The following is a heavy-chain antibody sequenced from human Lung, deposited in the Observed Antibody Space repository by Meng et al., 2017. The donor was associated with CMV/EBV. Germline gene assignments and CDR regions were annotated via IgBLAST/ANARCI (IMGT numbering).Heavy chain of an antibody. Sequence: GESLKISCAASGFTVSSNYMSWVRQAPGKGLEWVSVIYSGGSTYYADSVKGRFTISRDNSKNTLYLQMNSPRAEDTAVYYCAQGPPFDYWGQGTLVTVSS. CDR1: GFTVSSNY. J-gene: IGHJ4*02. CDR3: AQGPPFDY. CDR2: IYSGGST. V-gene: IGHV3-66*02.